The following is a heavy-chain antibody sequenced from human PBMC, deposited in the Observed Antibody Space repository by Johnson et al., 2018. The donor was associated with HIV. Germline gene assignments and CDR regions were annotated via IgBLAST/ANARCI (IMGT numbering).Heavy chain of an antibody. Sequence: QMQLVESGGGVVQPGGSLRLSCAASGFTFSSYAVHWVRQAPGKGLEWVAIISYDGSNKYYADSVNGRFTIYRDNSKDTLYLQMNSLRAEDTAVYYCARDPSYDMAHTDGFDIWGQGTMVTVSS. D-gene: IGHD3-22*01. J-gene: IGHJ3*02. CDR1: GFTFSSYA. CDR2: ISYDGSNK. V-gene: IGHV3-30-3*01. CDR3: ARDPSYDMAHTDGFDI.